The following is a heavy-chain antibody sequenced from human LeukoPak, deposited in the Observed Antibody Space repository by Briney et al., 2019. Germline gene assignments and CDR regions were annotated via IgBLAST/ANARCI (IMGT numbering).Heavy chain of an antibody. J-gene: IGHJ4*02. CDR2: TRNKANNYAT. CDR3: ARWRSGSCSD. D-gene: IGHD2-15*01. V-gene: IGHV3-72*01. Sequence: PGGSLRLSCAVPGYTFSDHYIDWVRQAPRKGLEWVGQTRNKANNYATEYAASVKDRFTISRDDSRKSVYLQMDSLKTEDTAVYYCARWRSGSCSDWGQGTRVTVSS. CDR1: GYTFSDHY.